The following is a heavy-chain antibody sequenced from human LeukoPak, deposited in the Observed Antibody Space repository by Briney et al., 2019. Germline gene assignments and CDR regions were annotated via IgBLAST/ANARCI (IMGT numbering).Heavy chain of an antibody. CDR2: MSGSGGST. J-gene: IGHJ4*02. CDR1: GFTFSNYA. CDR3: AKNRGQWLVPVDY. Sequence: GGSLRLSCAASGFTFSNYAMSWVRQAPGKGLEWVSSMSGSGGSTYYADSVKGRFTISRDNSKNTLYLQMNNLRAEDTALYYCAKNRGQWLVPVDYWGQGALVTVSS. D-gene: IGHD6-19*01. V-gene: IGHV3-23*01.